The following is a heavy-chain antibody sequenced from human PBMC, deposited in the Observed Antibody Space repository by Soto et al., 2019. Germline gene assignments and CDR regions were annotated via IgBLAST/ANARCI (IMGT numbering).Heavy chain of an antibody. CDR1: GFSLSTSGVG. Sequence: QITLKESGPTLVKPTQTLTLTCTFSGFSLSTSGVGVGWIRQPPGKAPEWLALIYWDDDKRYSPSLKTKLTITRDTSKNQVVLTMTNMDPVDTAIYYCAHGRITGTILAFDYWGQGTLVTVSS. J-gene: IGHJ4*02. V-gene: IGHV2-5*02. D-gene: IGHD1-7*01. CDR3: AHGRITGTILAFDY. CDR2: IYWDDDK.